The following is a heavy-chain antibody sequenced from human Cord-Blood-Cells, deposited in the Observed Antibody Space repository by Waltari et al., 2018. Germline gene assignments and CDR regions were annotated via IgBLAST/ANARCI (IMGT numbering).Heavy chain of an antibody. V-gene: IGHV1-69*01. CDR1: GGPLSHSA. Sequence: QVPLVQSGAEVKKPVSSLMFSCTASGGPLSHSAISCLRQPPGQGLEWMAGISPIFGTENYAQKCQARVTITADEATSRAYMELSSLRSEDTAVYYCARDRSGSYYSWCDPWGQRTLVTVSS. CDR3: ARDRSGSYYSWCDP. J-gene: IGHJ5*02. D-gene: IGHD1-26*01. CDR2: ISPIFGTE.